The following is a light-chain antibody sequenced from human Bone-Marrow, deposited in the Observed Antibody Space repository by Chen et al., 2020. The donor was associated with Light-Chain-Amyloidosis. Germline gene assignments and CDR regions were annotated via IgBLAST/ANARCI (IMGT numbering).Light chain of an antibody. V-gene: IGLV1-47*01. CDR2: LNG. CDR1: SSNIGRNY. J-gene: IGLJ3*02. Sequence: QSVLTQPPSASGTPGQRVTISCSGSSSNIGRNYVYWYQQLPGTAPTLLIFLNGQRPSGVPDRFSGSKSGTSGSLAIRGLQSDDEADYFCAAWDDSLAGWVFGGGTKLTVL. CDR3: AAWDDSLAGWV.